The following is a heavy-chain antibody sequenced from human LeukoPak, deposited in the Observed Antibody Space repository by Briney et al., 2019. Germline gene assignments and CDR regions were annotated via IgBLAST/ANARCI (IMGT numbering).Heavy chain of an antibody. D-gene: IGHD6-13*01. CDR2: INPNSGGT. CDR1: GYTFTSYD. Sequence: ASVKVSCKASGYTFTSYDINWVRQATGQGLEWMGWINPNSGGTNYAQKFQGRVTMTRDTSISTAYMELSRLRSDDTAVYYCARDRLGSSCPWGQGTLVTVSS. V-gene: IGHV1-2*02. CDR3: ARDRLGSSCP. J-gene: IGHJ5*02.